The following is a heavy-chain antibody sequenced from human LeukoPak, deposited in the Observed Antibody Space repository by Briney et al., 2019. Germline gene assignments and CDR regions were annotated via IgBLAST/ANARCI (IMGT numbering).Heavy chain of an antibody. Sequence: PSETLSLTCTVAGGSISSSYWSWIWQPPGKGLEWIGYISNSGSTNYNPSLKSRVTISVDTSKNQFSLKLSSVTAADTAVYCCARDIVTNYYYYGMDVWGQGITVTVSS. CDR2: ISNSGST. J-gene: IGHJ6*02. D-gene: IGHD4-11*01. CDR3: ARDIVTNYYYYGMDV. CDR1: GGSISSSY. V-gene: IGHV4-59*01.